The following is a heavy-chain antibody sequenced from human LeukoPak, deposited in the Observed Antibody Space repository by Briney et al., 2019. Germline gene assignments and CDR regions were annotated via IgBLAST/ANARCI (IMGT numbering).Heavy chain of an antibody. D-gene: IGHD3-10*02. CDR2: ISSSGGTT. J-gene: IGHJ6*04. V-gene: IGHV3-48*03. CDR1: GFTFSSYS. Sequence: PGGSLRLSCAASGFTFSSYSMNWVRQAPGKGLEWVSYISSSGGTTYYADSVKGRFTISRDNAKNSLYLQMNSLRAEDTAVYYCAELGITMIGGVWGKGTTVTISS. CDR3: AELGITMIGGV.